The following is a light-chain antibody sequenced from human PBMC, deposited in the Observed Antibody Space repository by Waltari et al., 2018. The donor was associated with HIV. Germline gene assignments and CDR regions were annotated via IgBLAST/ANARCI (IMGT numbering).Light chain of an antibody. J-gene: IGLJ2*01. Sequence: QSALTQPASVSGSPGQSITISCTGTSSDVGAYHSVSWYRQTPGETPKLIIYDGKKRPTGISSRFSGSKSGNTASLTISGVQAEDEADFYCSSSTTSSVLVFGGGTKLTVL. CDR3: SSSTTSSVLV. CDR2: DGK. V-gene: IGLV2-14*03. CDR1: SSDVGAYHS.